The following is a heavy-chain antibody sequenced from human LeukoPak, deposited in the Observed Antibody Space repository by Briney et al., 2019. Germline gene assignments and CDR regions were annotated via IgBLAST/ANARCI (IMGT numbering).Heavy chain of an antibody. CDR2: ISYDGSNK. V-gene: IGHV3-30*18. CDR3: AKGMKTTVIFDY. D-gene: IGHD4-17*01. J-gene: IGHJ4*02. Sequence: GGSLRLSCAASGFTFSSYGMHWVRQAPGKGLEWVAVISYDGSNKYYADSVKGRFTISRDNSKNTLYLQMNSLRAEDTAVYYCAKGMKTTVIFDYWGQGTLVTVSS. CDR1: GFTFSSYG.